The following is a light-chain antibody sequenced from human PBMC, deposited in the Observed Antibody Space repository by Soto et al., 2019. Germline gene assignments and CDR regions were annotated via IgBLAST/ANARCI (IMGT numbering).Light chain of an antibody. CDR3: QYSRHLPL. CDR2: DAS. V-gene: IGKV1-33*01. Sequence: DIQMTQSPSSLSASVGDRVTITCQASQDIAYYLNWYQHKPGKAPKLLIYDASNFETGVPSRFSGGGSGTHFIFTISGLQPEDIATYYCQYSRHLPLFGPGTKVDSK. J-gene: IGKJ3*01. CDR1: QDIAYY.